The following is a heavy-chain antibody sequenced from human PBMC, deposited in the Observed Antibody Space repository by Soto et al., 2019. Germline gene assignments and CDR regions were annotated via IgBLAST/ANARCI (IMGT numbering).Heavy chain of an antibody. D-gene: IGHD4-17*01. CDR2: IYWDDDT. CDR3: SRHRRLSYGDYYYGMDV. Sequence: QITLKESGPTLVKPTQTLTLTCTFSGFSLSTTGVGVGWIRQPPGKALEWLALIYWDDDTRYSPSLKSRITITKDTSNNQVVLTMTNMDPVDTATYYCSRHRRLSYGDYYYGMDVWGQGTTVTVSS. J-gene: IGHJ6*02. V-gene: IGHV2-5*02. CDR1: GFSLSTTGVG.